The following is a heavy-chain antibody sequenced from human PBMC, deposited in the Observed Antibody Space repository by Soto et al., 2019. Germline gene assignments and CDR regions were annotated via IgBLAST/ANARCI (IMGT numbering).Heavy chain of an antibody. CDR3: ARGYCSNGVCYRYIDL. V-gene: IGHV3-72*01. J-gene: IGHJ2*01. CDR2: TRNKANSYTT. CDR1: GFSFSSAW. Sequence: PGGSLRLSCAASGFSFSSAWMSWVRQTPEKGLEWVGRTRNKANSYTTEYAASVKGRFTISRDDSKNSLYLQMNSLKTEDTAVYYCARGYCSNGVCYRYIDLWGRGTLVTVSS. D-gene: IGHD2-8*01.